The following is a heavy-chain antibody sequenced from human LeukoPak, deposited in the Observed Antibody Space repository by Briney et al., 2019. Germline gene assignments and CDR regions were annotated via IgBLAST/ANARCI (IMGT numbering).Heavy chain of an antibody. Sequence: SVKVSCKASGGTFSSYAISWVRQAPGQGLEWMGRIIPILGVANYAQKFQGRVTITADKSTSTAYMELSSLRSEDTAVYYCARSLRGSYLNYYFDYWGQGTLVTVSS. CDR2: IIPILGVA. CDR3: ARSLRGSYLNYYFDY. CDR1: GGTFSSYA. D-gene: IGHD1-26*01. J-gene: IGHJ4*02. V-gene: IGHV1-69*04.